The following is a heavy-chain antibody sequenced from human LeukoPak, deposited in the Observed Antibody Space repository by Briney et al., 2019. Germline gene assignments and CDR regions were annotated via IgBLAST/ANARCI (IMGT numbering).Heavy chain of an antibody. CDR3: ASNGDFFDY. J-gene: IGHJ4*02. V-gene: IGHV3-7*05. CDR1: GFTVSSNY. Sequence: PGGSLRLSCAASGFTVSSNYMSWVRQAPGKGLEWVANIKQDGSVKYYVDSVKGRFTISRDNARKSLYLQMNSLRAEDTAVYYCASNGDFFDYWGQGTLVTVSS. D-gene: IGHD4-17*01. CDR2: IKQDGSVK.